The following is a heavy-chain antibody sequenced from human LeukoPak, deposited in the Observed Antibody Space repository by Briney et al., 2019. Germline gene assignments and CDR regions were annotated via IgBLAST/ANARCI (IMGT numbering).Heavy chain of an antibody. CDR2: MYYSGST. CDR1: GGSISSYY. J-gene: IGHJ5*02. Sequence: SETLSLTCTVSGGSISSYYWSWIRRPPGKGLEWIGYMYYSGSTNYNPSLKSRVTISVDTSKNQFSLKLSSGTAADTAVYYCARAQQLGWFDPWGQGTLVTVSS. CDR3: ARAQQLGWFDP. D-gene: IGHD6-13*01. V-gene: IGHV4-59*08.